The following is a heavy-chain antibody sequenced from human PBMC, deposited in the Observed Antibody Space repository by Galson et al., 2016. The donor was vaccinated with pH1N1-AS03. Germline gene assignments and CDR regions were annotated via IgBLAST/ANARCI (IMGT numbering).Heavy chain of an antibody. D-gene: IGHD1-26*01. CDR1: GFAVRANA. V-gene: IGHV3-23*01. CDR2: IDGGRENT. J-gene: IGHJ4*02. Sequence: SLRLSCAASGFAVRANAMSWVRQAPGKGLEWVSAIDGGRENTHHADSVKGRFTISRDNSKNTLYLQMNSLRPEDTAVYYCAKDVLSWAFDYWGQGSLVIVSS. CDR3: AKDVLSWAFDY.